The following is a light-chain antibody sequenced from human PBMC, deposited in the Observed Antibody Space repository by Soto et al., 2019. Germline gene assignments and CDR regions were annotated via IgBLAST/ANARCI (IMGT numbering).Light chain of an antibody. CDR1: QSVSSTS. CDR2: DVS. Sequence: EIVLTQSPATLSLSPGERATLSCRASQSVSSTSFTWLQQKPGQAPWLLIYDVSTRATGIPVRFTGSGSGTDFTLTISSLEPEDFAVYYCHQRSRWPRTFGQGNRLEMK. J-gene: IGKJ2*01. CDR3: HQRSRWPRT. V-gene: IGKV3-11*01.